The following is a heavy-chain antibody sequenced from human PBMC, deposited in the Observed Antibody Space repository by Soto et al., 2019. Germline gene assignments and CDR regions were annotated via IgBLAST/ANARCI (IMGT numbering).Heavy chain of an antibody. CDR2: SSNSGSFT. J-gene: IGHJ4*02. Sequence: GGSLRLSCAASGFTFSDHYMSWIRQAPGKGLEWIGYSSNSGSFTRYADSVKGRFSISRDNAKNSLFLQINSLRGDDTAIYYCVRSGDNYNLLDYWGQGTPVTVSS. CDR1: GFTFSDHY. D-gene: IGHD1-1*01. CDR3: VRSGDNYNLLDY. V-gene: IGHV3-11*06.